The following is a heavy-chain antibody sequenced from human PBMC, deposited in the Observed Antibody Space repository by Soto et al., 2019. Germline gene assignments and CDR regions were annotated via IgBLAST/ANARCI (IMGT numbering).Heavy chain of an antibody. Sequence: PSETLSLTCTVSGGSISSGDYYWSWIRQPPGKGPEWIGYIYYSGSTYYNPSLKSRVTISVDTSKNQFSLKLSSVTAADTAVYYCARDWSGNGHFDYWGQGTLVTVSS. J-gene: IGHJ4*02. CDR2: IYYSGST. CDR3: ARDWSGNGHFDY. CDR1: GGSISSGDYY. V-gene: IGHV4-30-4*01. D-gene: IGHD3-3*01.